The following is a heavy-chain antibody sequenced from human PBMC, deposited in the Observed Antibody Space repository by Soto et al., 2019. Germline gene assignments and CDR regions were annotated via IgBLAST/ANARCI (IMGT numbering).Heavy chain of an antibody. V-gene: IGHV4-30-2*01. J-gene: IGHJ6*02. CDR3: ARGHYYSGMGV. CDR2: IYYSGTT. Sequence: SETLSLTCTVSNGSVSSGTYSWSWVRQPPGKGLEWIGYIYYSGTTYYTPSLKRRLTMSMDRANDHFSLSLTSVTAADTAVYFCARGHYYSGMGVWGQGITVTVSS. CDR1: NGSVSSGTYS.